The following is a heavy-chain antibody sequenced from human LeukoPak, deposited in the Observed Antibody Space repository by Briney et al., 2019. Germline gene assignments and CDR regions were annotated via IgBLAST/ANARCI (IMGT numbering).Heavy chain of an antibody. V-gene: IGHV1-2*02. CDR1: GYTFTGYY. Sequence: ASVKVSCKASGYTFTGYYMHWVRQAPGQGLEWMGWINPNHGDTNYAQKFQDRVSMTRDTSISTTYMHLSRLRSDDTAAYYCARSPHILTGENFDYWGQGTLLTVSS. CDR3: ARSPHILTGENFDY. D-gene: IGHD3-9*01. J-gene: IGHJ4*02. CDR2: INPNHGDT.